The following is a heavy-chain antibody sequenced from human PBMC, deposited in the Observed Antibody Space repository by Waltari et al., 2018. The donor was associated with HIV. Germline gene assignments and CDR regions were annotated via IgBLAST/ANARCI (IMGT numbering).Heavy chain of an antibody. D-gene: IGHD3-9*01. CDR2: INHSGSN. J-gene: IGHJ4*02. V-gene: IGHV4-34*01. Sequence: QVQLQQWGAGLLKPSETLSITCAVYGWSFSGYYWSRLRQPPGKGLEWIGEINHSGSNNYNPSLKSRVTISVDTSKNQFSLKLSSVTAADTAVYYCARGLRYFDRGRGYFDYWGQGTLVTVSS. CDR1: GWSFSGYY. CDR3: ARGLRYFDRGRGYFDY.